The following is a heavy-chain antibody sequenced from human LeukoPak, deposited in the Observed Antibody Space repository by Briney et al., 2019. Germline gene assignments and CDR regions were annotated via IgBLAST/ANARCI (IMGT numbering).Heavy chain of an antibody. CDR2: IRSKAYGGTT. D-gene: IGHD3-22*01. J-gene: IGHJ4*02. CDR3: TREGALDYYDSSGYYY. V-gene: IGHV3-49*03. CDR1: GFTFGDYA. Sequence: GGSLRLSCTASGFTFGDYAMSWFRQAPGKGLEWVGFIRSKAYGGTTEYAASVKGRFTISRDDSKGIAYLQMNSLKTEDTAVYYCTREGALDYYDSSGYYYWGQGTLVTVSS.